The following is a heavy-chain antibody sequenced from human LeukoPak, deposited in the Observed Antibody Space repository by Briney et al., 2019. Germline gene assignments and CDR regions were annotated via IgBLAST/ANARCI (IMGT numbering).Heavy chain of an antibody. CDR1: GGTFSSYA. CDR3: ARVTMVRGVTITEDKNWFDP. J-gene: IGHJ5*02. Sequence: SVKVSCKASGGTFSSYAISWVRQAPGQGLEWMGGIIPIFGTANYAQKFQGRVTITADESTSTAYMELSSLRSEDTAVYYCARVTMVRGVTITEDKNWFDPWGQGTLVTVSS. CDR2: IIPIFGTA. D-gene: IGHD3-10*01. V-gene: IGHV1-69*13.